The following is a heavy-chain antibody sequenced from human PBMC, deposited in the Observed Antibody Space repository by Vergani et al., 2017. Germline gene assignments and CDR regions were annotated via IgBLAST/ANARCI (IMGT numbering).Heavy chain of an antibody. CDR3: AKNPGRSTTRHYYAMDV. CDR1: GFKFSDHY. Sequence: LEESGGGSVKPGGSLRLSCAASGFKFSDHYMSWIRQAPGKGLEWVSHICPGASTVSYTDSVTGRFTVSRDNDNNSLTLDMTTLRVEDTAVYYCAKNPGRSTTRHYYAMDVWCQGTTVTVSS. V-gene: IGHV3-11*04. D-gene: IGHD1-1*01. CDR2: ICPGASTV. J-gene: IGHJ6*02.